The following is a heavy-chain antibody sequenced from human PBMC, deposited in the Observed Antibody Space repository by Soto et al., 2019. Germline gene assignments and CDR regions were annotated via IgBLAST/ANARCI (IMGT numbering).Heavy chain of an antibody. CDR2: IYYSGST. V-gene: IGHV4-59*01. D-gene: IGHD3-10*01. J-gene: IGHJ4*02. Sequence: QVQLQESGPGLVKPSETLSLTCTVSGGSISSYYWSWIRQPPGKGLEWIGYIYYSGSTNYNPSLKSRVTISVDTSKNPFSPKLSSVTAADTAVYYWARGFLPMVRGGGNYYFDYWGQGTLVTVSS. CDR3: ARGFLPMVRGGGNYYFDY. CDR1: GGSISSYY.